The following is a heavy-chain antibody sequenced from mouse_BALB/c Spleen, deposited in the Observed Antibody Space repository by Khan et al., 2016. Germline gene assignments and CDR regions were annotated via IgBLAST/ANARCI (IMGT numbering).Heavy chain of an antibody. Sequence: QVQLKQSGPGLVAPSQSLSITCTVYGYSLTRYGVHWVRQPPGKGLEWLGLIWAGGSTNYTWALMSRLSISIDNSKSLVFLIMNSLQTEDTALYDCARAKYLARDWGQGTTLTVSS. D-gene: IGHD3-3*01. CDR1: GYSLTRYG. V-gene: IGHV2-9*02. J-gene: IGHJ2*01. CDR3: ARAKYLARD. CDR2: IWAGGST.